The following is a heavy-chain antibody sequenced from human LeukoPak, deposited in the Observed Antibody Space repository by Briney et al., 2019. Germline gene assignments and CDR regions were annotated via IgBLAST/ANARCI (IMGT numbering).Heavy chain of an antibody. J-gene: IGHJ6*03. CDR3: AKSPMVRGVSYYYYYMDV. CDR2: IRYDGSNK. Sequence: GGSLRLSCAASGFIFSSHGMNWVRQAPGKGLEWVAFIRYDGSNKYYADSVKGRFTISRDNSKNTLYLQMNSLRAEDTAVYYCAKSPMVRGVSYYYYYMDVWGKGTTVTISS. V-gene: IGHV3-30*02. CDR1: GFIFSSHG. D-gene: IGHD3-10*01.